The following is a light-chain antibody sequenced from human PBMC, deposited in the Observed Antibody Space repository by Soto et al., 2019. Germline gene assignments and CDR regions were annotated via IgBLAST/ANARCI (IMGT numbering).Light chain of an antibody. CDR1: QSVSGW. CDR3: QQYETFSGP. Sequence: DIQMTQSPSTLSASVGYTVTVTCRASQSVSGWFAWYQQNPGAAPKLLIYDASALPRGVPSRFSGSGSGTKFTLTIASLQPDDFATYYCQQYETFSGPFGPGTKVDIK. CDR2: DAS. J-gene: IGKJ1*01. V-gene: IGKV1-5*01.